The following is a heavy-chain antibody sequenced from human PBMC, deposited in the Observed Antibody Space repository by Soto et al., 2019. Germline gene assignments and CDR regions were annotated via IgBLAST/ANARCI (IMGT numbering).Heavy chain of an antibody. CDR1: GFTFSSYA. V-gene: IGHV3-30-3*01. Sequence: QVQLVESGGGVVQPGRSLRLSCAASGFTFSSYAMHWVRQAPGKGLEWVAVISYDGSNKYYADSVKGRFTISRDNSKNPLHLQMNSLRAEDTAVYYCASAADSGSYYNWFDPWGQGTLVTVSS. J-gene: IGHJ5*02. D-gene: IGHD1-26*01. CDR3: ASAADSGSYYNWFDP. CDR2: ISYDGSNK.